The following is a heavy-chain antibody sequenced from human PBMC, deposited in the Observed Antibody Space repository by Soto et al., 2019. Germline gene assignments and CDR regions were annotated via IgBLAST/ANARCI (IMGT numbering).Heavy chain of an antibody. CDR2: MNHNSGNA. CDR3: ARGPYGYNN. J-gene: IGHJ4*02. D-gene: IGHD6-25*01. CDR1: GYTFTSYD. Sequence: QVQLVQSGAEVKKPGASVKVSCKASGYTFTSYDINWVRQATGQGLEWMGWMNHNSGNAGYAQKSPGIVTNTRNTSLSRAYMRLSSLRSEDTAVYYCARGPYGYNNWGQGTLVTVSS. V-gene: IGHV1-8*01.